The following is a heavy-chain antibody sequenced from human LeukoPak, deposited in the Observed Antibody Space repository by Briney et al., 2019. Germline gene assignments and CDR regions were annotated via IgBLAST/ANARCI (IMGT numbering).Heavy chain of an antibody. CDR2: ISSSGTTI. V-gene: IGHV3-48*03. Sequence: GGSLRLSCAASGFTFSSFEMNWVRQAPGKGLEWASYISSSGTTIYYADSVKGRFTISRDNAKNSLFLQVNSLRAEDTAVYYCARSSGTYHFDYWGQGTLVTVSS. D-gene: IGHD1-26*01. CDR3: ARSSGTYHFDY. CDR1: GFTFSSFE. J-gene: IGHJ4*02.